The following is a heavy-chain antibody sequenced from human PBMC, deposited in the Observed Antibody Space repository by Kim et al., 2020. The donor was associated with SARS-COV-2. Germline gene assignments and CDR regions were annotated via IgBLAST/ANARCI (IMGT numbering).Heavy chain of an antibody. CDR2: NSDGSVA. CDR3: AALKID. J-gene: IGHJ4*02. Sequence: NSDGSVATYSDSVKGRFTSSRDNARNTLYLQMNSLRAEDTAVYYCAALKIDWGQGTLVTVSS. D-gene: IGHD2-21*01. V-gene: IGHV3-74*03.